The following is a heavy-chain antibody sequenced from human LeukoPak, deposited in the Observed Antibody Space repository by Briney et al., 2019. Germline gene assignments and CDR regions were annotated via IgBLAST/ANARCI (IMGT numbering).Heavy chain of an antibody. CDR3: ARHVEPVRGLYYLDY. CDR2: IYPGDSNT. V-gene: IGHV5-51*01. CDR1: GYSFTSYW. J-gene: IGHJ4*02. Sequence: HGESLKISCKGSGYSFTSYWIGWVRQMPGKGLEWMGIIYPGDSNTRYSPSFQGQVTISADKSISTVYVQWSSLEASDTAMYYCARHVEPVRGLYYLDYWGQGTQVTVSS. D-gene: IGHD3-10*01.